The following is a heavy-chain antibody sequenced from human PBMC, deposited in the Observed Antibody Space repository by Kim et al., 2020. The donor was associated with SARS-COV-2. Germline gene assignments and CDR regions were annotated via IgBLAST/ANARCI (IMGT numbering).Heavy chain of an antibody. CDR3: ATDRIIEGQWLVSFAM. J-gene: IGHJ3*01. CDR2: LSFDGTNN. D-gene: IGHD6-19*01. Sequence: GGSLRLSCAASGFRFRSYGMHWVRQAPGKGLEWLASLSFDGTNNYYADSVRGRYTISRDNAKNTLYLQMNSLRLEDTAVYYCATDRIIEGQWLVSFAMWGQGTTVNVSS. V-gene: IGHV3-30*02. CDR1: GFRFRSYG.